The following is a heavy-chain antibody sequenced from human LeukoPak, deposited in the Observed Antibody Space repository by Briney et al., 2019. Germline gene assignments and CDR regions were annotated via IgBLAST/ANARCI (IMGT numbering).Heavy chain of an antibody. D-gene: IGHD3-10*01. CDR3: AKGREWFVEPLTR. CDR2: ISWNSGSI. Sequence: GGSLRLSCAASGFTFDDYAMHWVRQAPGKGLEWVSGISWNSGSIGYADSVKGRFTISRDNAKNSLYLQMNSLRAEDTALYYCAKGREWFVEPLTRWGQGTLVTVSS. V-gene: IGHV3-9*01. CDR1: GFTFDDYA. J-gene: IGHJ4*02.